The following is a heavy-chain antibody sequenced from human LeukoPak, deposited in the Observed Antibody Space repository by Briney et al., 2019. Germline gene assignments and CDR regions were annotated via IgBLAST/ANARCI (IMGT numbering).Heavy chain of an antibody. CDR2: IYPSDSET. CDR1: GYSFSNSW. D-gene: IGHD5-18*01. Sequence: GESLKISCRGYGYSFSNSWIGWVRQLPGKRLQYMGIIYPSDSETHYSPSFQGQVTISADASISTAYLEWSKLGASDTAIYYCVTVNTAMTPAYFDHWGRGTLVTVSS. V-gene: IGHV5-51*01. J-gene: IGHJ4*02. CDR3: VTVNTAMTPAYFDH.